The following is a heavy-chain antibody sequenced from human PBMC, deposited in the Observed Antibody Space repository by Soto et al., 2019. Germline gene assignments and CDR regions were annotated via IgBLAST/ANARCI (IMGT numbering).Heavy chain of an antibody. CDR1: GGSISSGDYY. D-gene: IGHD4-4*01. CDR3: ARDGITTVTTEDYDYGMDV. V-gene: IGHV4-30-4*01. CDR2: IYYSGST. J-gene: IGHJ6*02. Sequence: SETLSLTCTVSGGSISSGDYYWSWIRQPPGKGLEWIGYIYYSGSTHYNPSLKSRVTISVDTSKNQFSLKLSSVTAADTAVYYCARDGITTVTTEDYDYGMDVWGQGTTVTVSS.